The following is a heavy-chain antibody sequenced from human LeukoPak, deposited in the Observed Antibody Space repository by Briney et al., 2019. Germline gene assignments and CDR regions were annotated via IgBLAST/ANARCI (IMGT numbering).Heavy chain of an antibody. Sequence: GGTLRLSCAASGFIFSNYAMYWVRQAPGKGLEWVSAISGRSDNTYYADSVKGRSTLSRDSSKNTLYLQMNSLRADDTAVYYCAKWGDYDVVTGYYVSDFWGQGTLVTVSS. CDR2: ISGRSDNT. CDR3: AKWGDYDVVTGYYVSDF. CDR1: GFIFSNYA. V-gene: IGHV3-23*01. D-gene: IGHD3-9*01. J-gene: IGHJ4*02.